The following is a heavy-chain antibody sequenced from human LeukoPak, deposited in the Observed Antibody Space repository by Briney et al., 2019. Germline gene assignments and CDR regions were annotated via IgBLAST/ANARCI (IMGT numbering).Heavy chain of an antibody. Sequence: SETLSLTCAVSGGSISSSNWWCWVRQPPGKGLEWIGEIYHSGSTNYNPPLKSRVTISVDKSKNQFSLKLSSVTAADTAVYYCARIYSSGWYGFDYWGQGTLVTVSS. CDR3: ARIYSSGWYGFDY. J-gene: IGHJ4*02. CDR2: IYHSGST. CDR1: GGSISSSNW. D-gene: IGHD6-19*01. V-gene: IGHV4-4*02.